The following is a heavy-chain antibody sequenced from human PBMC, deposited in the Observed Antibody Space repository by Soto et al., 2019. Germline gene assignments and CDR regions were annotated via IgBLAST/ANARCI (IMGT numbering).Heavy chain of an antibody. J-gene: IGHJ4*02. Sequence: QVQLQESGPGLVKPSETLSLTCTVSAGSISRYYWSWMRQPAGKGLEWIGRIYTSGSTNYNPSLKSRVALSLDTSKNPFSLKLSSVTAADTAVYYCARGSWDYGSACDYWGQGTLVTVSS. D-gene: IGHD3-10*01. V-gene: IGHV4-4*07. CDR1: AGSISRYY. CDR2: IYTSGST. CDR3: ARGSWDYGSACDY.